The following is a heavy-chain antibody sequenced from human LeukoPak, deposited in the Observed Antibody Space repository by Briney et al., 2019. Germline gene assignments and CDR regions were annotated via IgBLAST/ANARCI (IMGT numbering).Heavy chain of an antibody. V-gene: IGHV3-21*01. J-gene: IGHJ4*02. Sequence: GRSLRLSCAASGFTFSSYTMNWVRQAPGKGLEWVSSISSSSSYVYHADSVKGRFTTSRDNAENSVFLQMNSLGAEDTAVYYCARDRNAALALDYWGQGTLVTVSS. CDR1: GFTFSSYT. CDR3: ARDRNAALALDY. D-gene: IGHD6-19*01. CDR2: ISSSSSYV.